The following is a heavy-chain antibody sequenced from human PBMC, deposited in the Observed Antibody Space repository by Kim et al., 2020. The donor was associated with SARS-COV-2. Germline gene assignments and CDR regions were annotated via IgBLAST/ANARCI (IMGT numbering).Heavy chain of an antibody. V-gene: IGHV1-24*01. D-gene: IGHD3-22*01. CDR3: ATSLAIITMIIPPENNYYYYYGMDV. J-gene: IGHJ6*02. CDR1: GYTLTELS. CDR2: FDPEDAET. Sequence: ASVKVSCKVSGYTLTELSMHWVRQAPGKGLEWMGGFDPEDAETIYAQKFQGRVTMTEDTSTDTAYMELSSLRSEDMAVYYCATSLAIITMIIPPENNYYYYYGMDVWGQGTTVTVSS.